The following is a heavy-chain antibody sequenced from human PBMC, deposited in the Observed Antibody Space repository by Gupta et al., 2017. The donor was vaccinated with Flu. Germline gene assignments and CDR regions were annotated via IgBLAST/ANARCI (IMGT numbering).Heavy chain of an antibody. V-gene: IGHV1-2*06. D-gene: IGHD3-22*01. CDR3: ARAHTVVIYSYYLDV. CDR1: GYRFTAYY. Sequence: QVQLVQSGAEVKKPGASVKVACKASGYRFTAYYMHWVRQAPGQGLEWMGRINPHSGDTNFAQNFQGRVTLTRDTSISTAYMELTGLRSDDTAVYYCARAHTVVIYSYYLDVWGNGTTVTVSS. CDR2: INPHSGDT. J-gene: IGHJ6*03.